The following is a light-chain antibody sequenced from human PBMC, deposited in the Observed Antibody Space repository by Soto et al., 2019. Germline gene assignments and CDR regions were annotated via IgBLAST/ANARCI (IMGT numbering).Light chain of an antibody. J-gene: IGKJ1*01. CDR2: DAS. Sequence: DIQMTQSPSTLSASVGDRVVITCRASQNINKWLAWYQQKPGKAPKFLIYDASTLETGVPSRFSGSGSGTEFTLTISSLQPDDFATFYCQQYATFPRTFGQGTKVDIK. CDR3: QQYATFPRT. CDR1: QNINKW. V-gene: IGKV1-5*01.